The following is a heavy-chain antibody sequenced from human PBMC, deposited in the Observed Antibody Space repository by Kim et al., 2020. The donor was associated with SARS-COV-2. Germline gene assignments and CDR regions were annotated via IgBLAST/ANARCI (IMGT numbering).Heavy chain of an antibody. D-gene: IGHD2-2*01. CDR3: ARDNIVVVPAAIRWFDP. CDR1: GGSISSYY. Sequence: SETLSLTCTVSGGSISSYYWSWIRQPPGKGLEWIGYIYYSGSTNYNPSLKSRVTISVDTSKNQFSLKLSSVTAAATAVDYCARDNIVVVPAAIRWFDPWG. J-gene: IGHJ5*02. CDR2: IYYSGST. V-gene: IGHV4-59*01.